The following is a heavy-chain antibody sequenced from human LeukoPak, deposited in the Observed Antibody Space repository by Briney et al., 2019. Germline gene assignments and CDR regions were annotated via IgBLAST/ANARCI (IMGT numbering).Heavy chain of an antibody. V-gene: IGHV3-48*03. D-gene: IGHD4-17*01. CDR1: GFTFSSYD. CDR3: ARDTNGDGWFDP. CDR2: ISSSGSTI. J-gene: IGHJ5*02. Sequence: GGSLRLSCAASGFTFSSYDVNWVRQAPGKGLEWVSYISSSGSTIYYADSVKGRFTISRDNAKNSLYLQMNSLRAEDTSVYYCARDTNGDGWFDPWGQGTLVTVSS.